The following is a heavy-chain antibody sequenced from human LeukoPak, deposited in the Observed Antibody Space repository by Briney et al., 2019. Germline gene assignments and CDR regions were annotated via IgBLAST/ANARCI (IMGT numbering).Heavy chain of an antibody. Sequence: ASVKVSCKASGYTFSSYGITWVRQAPGQGLEWMAWISVYNGNTKSAQNLQGRVIMTTDTSTNTAHMELRSLRSDDTAVYYCARIASDGSGTNHYWGQGTQVIVSS. CDR1: GYTFSSYG. V-gene: IGHV1-18*01. CDR3: ARIASDGSGTNHY. J-gene: IGHJ4*02. CDR2: ISVYNGNT. D-gene: IGHD3-10*01.